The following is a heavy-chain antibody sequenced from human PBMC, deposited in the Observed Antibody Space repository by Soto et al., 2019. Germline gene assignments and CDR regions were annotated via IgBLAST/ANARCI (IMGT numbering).Heavy chain of an antibody. CDR3: ARDVGGMVV. CDR1: GYTFTSYA. CDR2: INAGNGNT. D-gene: IGHD1-26*01. V-gene: IGHV1-3*05. J-gene: IGHJ6*02. Sequence: QVQLVQSGAEEKKPGASVKVSCKASGYTFTSYAMHWVRQAPGQRLEWMGWINAGNGNTKYSQKFQGRVTITRATSASKAYMEITSLRYEDTSVYYCARDVGGMVVWGQGTTVTVSS.